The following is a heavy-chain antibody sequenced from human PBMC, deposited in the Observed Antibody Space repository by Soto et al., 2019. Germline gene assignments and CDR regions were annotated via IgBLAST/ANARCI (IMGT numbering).Heavy chain of an antibody. CDR3: ARETPVGHTRPYSFDY. J-gene: IGHJ4*02. CDR2: ISHSGNT. V-gene: IGHV4-61*01. Sequence: SETLSLTCTVSGGSVSSGSFYWSWIRQPPGKGLEWIGYISHSGNTNYNPSLKSRVTISLDTSKNQFSLKLSSVTAADTAVYYCARETPVGHTRPYSFDYWGQGTLVTVSS. CDR1: GGSVSSGSFY.